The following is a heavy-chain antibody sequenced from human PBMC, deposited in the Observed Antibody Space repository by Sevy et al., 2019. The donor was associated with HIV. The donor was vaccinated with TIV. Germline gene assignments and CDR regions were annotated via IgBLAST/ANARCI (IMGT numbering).Heavy chain of an antibody. CDR1: GFTFSSHY. D-gene: IGHD3-22*01. CDR2: IKQDGSDK. CDR3: AREALYYYDSERHYDDAFDM. V-gene: IGHV3-7*01. J-gene: IGHJ3*02. Sequence: GESLKISCAASGFTFSSHYMSWVRQAPGKGLEWVANIKQDGSDKFYVESVKGRFTISRDNAKNSLYLQLSSLRAEDTAMYFCAREALYYYDSERHYDDAFDMWGPRTMVTVSS.